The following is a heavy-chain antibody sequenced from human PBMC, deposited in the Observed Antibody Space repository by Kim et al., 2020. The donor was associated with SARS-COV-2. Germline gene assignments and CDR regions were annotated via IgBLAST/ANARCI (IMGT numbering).Heavy chain of an antibody. CDR3: ARSGLGSNWFDP. V-gene: IGHV3-30*01. Sequence: YYADSVKGQFTLSRDNSKNTLYLQMTSLRAEDTAVYYCARSGLGSNWFDPWGQGTLVTVSS. J-gene: IGHJ5*02. D-gene: IGHD3-10*01.